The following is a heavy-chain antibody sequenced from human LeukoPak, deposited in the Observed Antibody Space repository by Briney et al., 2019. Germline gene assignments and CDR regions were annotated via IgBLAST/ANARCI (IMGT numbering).Heavy chain of an antibody. J-gene: IGHJ3*02. V-gene: IGHV4-59*01. Sequence: SGTLSLTCTVSGGSISSYYSSWIRQPPGKGLEWIAYMYYSGSTDYNPSVKSRVTISVDTSKNHFSLRLTSVTAADTAIYLEPVRYGDYGDAFDIWGQGTTVTVSS. CDR3: PVRYGDYGDAFDI. D-gene: IGHD4-17*01. CDR2: MYYSGST. CDR1: GGSISSYY.